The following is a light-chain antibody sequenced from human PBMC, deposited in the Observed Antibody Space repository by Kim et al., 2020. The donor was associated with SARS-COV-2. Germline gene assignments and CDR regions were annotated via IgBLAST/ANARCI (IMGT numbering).Light chain of an antibody. J-gene: IGLJ2*01. CDR1: KLGDRY. CDR3: QAWDSTTASVV. V-gene: IGLV3-1*01. Sequence: PGQTASITCSGDKLGDRYACWYQQRPGHSPVLVIYQDSKRPSGIAERFSGSNSGNTATLTISGTQAMDEADYYCQAWDSTTASVVFGGGTQLTVL. CDR2: QDS.